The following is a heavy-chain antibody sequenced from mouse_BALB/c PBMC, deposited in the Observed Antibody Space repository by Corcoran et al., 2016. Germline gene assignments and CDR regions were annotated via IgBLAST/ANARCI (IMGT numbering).Heavy chain of an antibody. J-gene: IGHJ1*01. CDR1: GFNIKDTY. CDR2: IDPANGNT. Sequence: EVQLQQSGAELVKPGASVKLSCTASGFNIKDTYMHWVKQRPEQGLEWIGRIDPANGNTKYDPKFQGKATITADTSSNAAYLQLRSLKSEDTAVYYCARGEWYFDVWGAGTTVTVSS. V-gene: IGHV14-3*02. CDR3: ARGEWYFDV.